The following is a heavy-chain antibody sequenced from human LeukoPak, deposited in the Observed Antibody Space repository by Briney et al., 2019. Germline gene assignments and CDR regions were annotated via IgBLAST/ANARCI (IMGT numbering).Heavy chain of an antibody. V-gene: IGHV1-8*01. J-gene: IGHJ3*02. Sequence: ASVKVPCKASGYTFTSHDINWVRQATGRGLEWMGWMNPNSGNTGYAQKFQGRVTMTRNTSISTAYMELSSLRSEDTAVYYCARGGDLDAFDIWGQGTMVTVSS. CDR2: MNPNSGNT. CDR1: GYTFTSHD. D-gene: IGHD3-16*01. CDR3: ARGGDLDAFDI.